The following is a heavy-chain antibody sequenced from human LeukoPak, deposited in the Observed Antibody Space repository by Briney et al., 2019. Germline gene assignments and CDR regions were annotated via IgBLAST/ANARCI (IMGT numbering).Heavy chain of an antibody. CDR2: ISYDGSNT. V-gene: IGHV3-30-3*01. CDR1: GFPFSSYT. D-gene: IGHD3-22*01. J-gene: IGHJ4*02. CDR3: TRDPNRGSGHYYDY. Sequence: RSLRLSFAASGFPFSSYTLHWVRPAPGMGLGWVAVISYDGSNTYYTDSVKGRFTISRDNSKITLYLQMNSLRAEASAVYYCTRDPNRGSGHYYDYWGQGTLVTVSS.